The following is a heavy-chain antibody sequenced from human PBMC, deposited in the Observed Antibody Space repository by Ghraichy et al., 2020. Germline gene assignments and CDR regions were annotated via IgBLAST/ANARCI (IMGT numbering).Heavy chain of an antibody. CDR1: GGSVSSYF. D-gene: IGHD1-1*01. J-gene: IGHJ6*02. Sequence: SETLSLTCTVSGGSVSSYFWTWIRQPPGKGLEWIGQISYGGRTNYNTSLKSRLTISVDTSNNQFSLKLTSVTAADTAVYYCARDASNAVNGLFYGVDVWGRGTTVTVSS. CDR2: ISYGGRT. V-gene: IGHV4-59*02. CDR3: ARDASNAVNGLFYGVDV.